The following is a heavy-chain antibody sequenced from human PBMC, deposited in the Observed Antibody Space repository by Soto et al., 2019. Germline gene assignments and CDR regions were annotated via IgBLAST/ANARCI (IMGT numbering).Heavy chain of an antibody. CDR3: ARPLGSSSRHYYYGMDV. D-gene: IGHD6-6*01. V-gene: IGHV1-2*02. Sequence: QVQLVQSGAEVKKPGASVKVSCKASGYTFTGYYMHWVRQAPGQGLEWMGWINPNSGGTNYAQKFQGRVTMTRDTSISTAYMELSRLRSDDTAVYYCARPLGSSSRHYYYGMDVWGQGTTVTVSS. CDR1: GYTFTGYY. J-gene: IGHJ6*02. CDR2: INPNSGGT.